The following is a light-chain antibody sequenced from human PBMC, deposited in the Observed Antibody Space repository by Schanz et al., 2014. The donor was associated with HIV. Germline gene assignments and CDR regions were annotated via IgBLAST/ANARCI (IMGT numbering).Light chain of an antibody. V-gene: IGKV3-20*01. CDR2: AAS. CDR1: QTVSSSS. CDR3: QYFGNSGGT. J-gene: IGKJ4*01. Sequence: EIVLTQSPDTLSLSPGERATLSCRASQTVSSSSLAWYQQKPGQSPRLLIYAASFRATGIPDRFSGSGSGTDFTLTISRLEPEDFAVYYCQYFGNSGGTFGGGTKVEIK.